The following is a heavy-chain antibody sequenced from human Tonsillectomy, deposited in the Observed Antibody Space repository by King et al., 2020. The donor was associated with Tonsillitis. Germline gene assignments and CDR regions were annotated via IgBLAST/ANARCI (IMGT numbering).Heavy chain of an antibody. CDR3: VITQANWDSYFDY. CDR2: IYYSGST. J-gene: IGHJ4*02. V-gene: IGHV4-30-4*01. D-gene: IGHD7-27*01. CDR1: GGSISSGDYY. Sequence: QLPESGPGLVKPSQTLSLTCTVSGGSISSGDYYWSWIRQPPGKGLEWIGYIYYSGSTYYNPSLKSRVTISVETSKNQFSLKLSSVTAADTAVYYCVITQANWDSYFDYWGQGTLVTVSS.